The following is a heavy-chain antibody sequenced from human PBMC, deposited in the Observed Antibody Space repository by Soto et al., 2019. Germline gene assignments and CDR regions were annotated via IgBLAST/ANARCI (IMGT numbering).Heavy chain of an antibody. CDR2: IYYSGST. D-gene: IGHD4-17*01. CDR3: ARASTVTTRGSRNNWFDP. J-gene: IGHJ5*02. V-gene: IGHV4-59*08. Sequence: QVQLQESGPGLVKPSETLSLTCTVSGGSISSYYWSWIRQPPGKGLEWIGYIYYSGSTNYNPSLKIRVTISVDTSKNQFSLKLSSVTAADTAVYYCARASTVTTRGSRNNWFDPWGQGTLVTVSS. CDR1: GGSISSYY.